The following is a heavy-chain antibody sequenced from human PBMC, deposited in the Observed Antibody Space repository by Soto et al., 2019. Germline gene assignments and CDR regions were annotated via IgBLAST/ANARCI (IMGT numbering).Heavy chain of an antibody. J-gene: IGHJ6*02. D-gene: IGHD3-10*01. CDR2: IIPILGIA. CDR3: ASPGGFGSGGMDV. V-gene: IGHV1-69*02. CDR1: GGTFSSYP. Sequence: QVQLVQSGAEVKKPGSSVKVSCKASGGTFSSYPISWVRQAPGQGLEWMGRIIPILGIANYAQKFQGRVTITADKSTSTAYMELSSLRSEDTAVYYCASPGGFGSGGMDVWGQGTTVTVSS.